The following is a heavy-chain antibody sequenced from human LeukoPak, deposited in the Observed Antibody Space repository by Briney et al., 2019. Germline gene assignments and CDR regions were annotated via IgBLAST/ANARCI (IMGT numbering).Heavy chain of an antibody. CDR1: GYTFSGYY. V-gene: IGHV1-2*02. J-gene: IGHJ3*01. CDR3: ARVTGYYYESTGYYHHAFDL. D-gene: IGHD3-22*01. Sequence: ASVKVSCKASGYTFSGYYMHWVRQAPGQGLEWMGWINHNSGGTNYAQRSQGRVTMTRDTSISTAYMEVSRLRSDDTAVYYCARVTGYYYESTGYYHHAFDLWGQGTMVTVSS. CDR2: INHNSGGT.